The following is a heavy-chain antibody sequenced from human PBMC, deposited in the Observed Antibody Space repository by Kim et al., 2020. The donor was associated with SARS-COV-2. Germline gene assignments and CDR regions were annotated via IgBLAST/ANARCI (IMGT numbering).Heavy chain of an antibody. V-gene: IGHV3-30*18. J-gene: IGHJ5*02. Sequence: GGSLRLSCAASGFTFSSYAMHWVRQAPGKGLEWVAVISYDGSNKYYADSVKGRFTISRDNSKNTLYLQMNSLRAEDTAVYYCAKDPQCELGWCDPWVQGT. CDR3: AKDPQCELGWCDP. CDR2: ISYDGSNK. D-gene: IGHD1-26*01. CDR1: GFTFSSYA.